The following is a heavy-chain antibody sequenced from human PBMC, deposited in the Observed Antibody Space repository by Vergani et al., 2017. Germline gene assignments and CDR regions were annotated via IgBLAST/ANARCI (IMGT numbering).Heavy chain of an antibody. J-gene: IGHJ6*02. V-gene: IGHV1-46*01. CDR2: INPSGGST. D-gene: IGHD2-15*01. CDR1: GYTFTSYY. CDR3: AREGAVVVAATLPRHYYYGMDV. Sequence: QVQLVQSGAEVKKPGASVKVSCKASGYTFTSYYMHWVRQAPGQGLEWMGIINPSGGSTSYAQKFQGRVTMTRDTSTRTVYMELSSLRSEDTAVYYCAREGAVVVAATLPRHYYYGMDVWGQGTTVTVSS.